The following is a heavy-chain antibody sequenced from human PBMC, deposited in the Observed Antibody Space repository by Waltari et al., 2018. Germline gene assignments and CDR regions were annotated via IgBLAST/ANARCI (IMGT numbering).Heavy chain of an antibody. CDR3: TRVTGGSWEGGFDP. D-gene: IGHD6-13*01. Sequence: QVQLVQSGAEVKKPGSSVKVSCKASGGTFSSYAINWVRQAPGQGLEWRGGVIPVFGTANDAQRFQGRVTITTEESTSTAYMELSSLKPEDTAVYYCTRVTGGSWEGGFDPWGQGTLVTVSS. V-gene: IGHV1-69*05. CDR2: VIPVFGTA. CDR1: GGTFSSYA. J-gene: IGHJ5*02.